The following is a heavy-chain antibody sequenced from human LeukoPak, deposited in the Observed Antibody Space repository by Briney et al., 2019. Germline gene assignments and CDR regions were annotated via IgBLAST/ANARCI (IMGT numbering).Heavy chain of an antibody. CDR2: ISTGSSTT. Sequence: PGGSLRLSCAASEFAFSTYNMNWVRQAPGKGLEWVSYISTGSSTTYYADSVKGRFTISRDNVENSLYLQMNSLRDEDTAVYYCAKRANSSSWYDNWFDPWGQGTLVTVSS. V-gene: IGHV3-48*02. CDR3: AKRANSSSWYDNWFDP. D-gene: IGHD6-13*01. CDR1: EFAFSTYN. J-gene: IGHJ5*02.